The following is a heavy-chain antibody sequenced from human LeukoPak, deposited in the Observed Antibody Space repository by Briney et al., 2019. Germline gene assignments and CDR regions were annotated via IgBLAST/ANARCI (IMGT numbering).Heavy chain of an antibody. Sequence: PVGSLILYCASFGFILRNYDMHWVGPAPGKGLEGVAFVRYDGDNKYYAYTVKGRFTISRDNPKNTLFLEMNNLGPEDTAVYYCAKDASQALNVVEPSAIQNYFDSWGQGTLVTVSS. J-gene: IGHJ4*02. D-gene: IGHD2-2*02. CDR2: VRYDGDNK. CDR1: GFILRNYD. V-gene: IGHV3-30*02. CDR3: AKDASQALNVVEPSAIQNYFDS.